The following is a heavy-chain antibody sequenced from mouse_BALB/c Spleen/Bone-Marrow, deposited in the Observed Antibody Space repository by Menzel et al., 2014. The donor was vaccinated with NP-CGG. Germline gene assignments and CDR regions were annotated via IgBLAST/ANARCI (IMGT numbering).Heavy chain of an antibody. Sequence: QVQLQQSGAELVMPGASVKVSCKASGHTFTDHWMHWVKQRPGQGLEWIGAIDISDSYTTYNRKFKGKATLTVDESSSTAYMQLSRLTSEDSAVYYCARGGANVDYWGQGTTLTVSS. V-gene: IGHV1-69*01. J-gene: IGHJ2*01. CDR3: ARGGANVDY. CDR2: IDISDSYT. CDR1: GHTFTDHW.